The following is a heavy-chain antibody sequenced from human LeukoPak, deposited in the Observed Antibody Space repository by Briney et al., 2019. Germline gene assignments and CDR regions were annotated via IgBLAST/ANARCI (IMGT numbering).Heavy chain of an antibody. D-gene: IGHD3-9*01. V-gene: IGHV4-34*04. CDR1: GGSFSGYY. J-gene: IGHJ2*01. CDR2: INHSGST. Sequence: SETLSLTFDVYGGSFSGYYWGWIRQPPGKGLEWIGEINHSGSTNHNPYPNTRATIPQDTSKNQFSLKLSSVTAADSAVYCCARDSGRAYYDTLTGYPRSDSYWYFDLWGRGTLVTVSS. CDR3: ARDSGRAYYDTLTGYPRSDSYWYFDL.